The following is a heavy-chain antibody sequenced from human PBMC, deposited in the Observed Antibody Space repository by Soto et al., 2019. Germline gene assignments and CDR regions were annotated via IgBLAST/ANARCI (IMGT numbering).Heavy chain of an antibody. CDR2: ISYDGSNK. V-gene: IGHV3-30-3*01. J-gene: IGHJ3*02. Sequence: QVQLVESGGGVVQPGRSLRLSCAASGFTFSSYAMHWVRQAPGKGLEWVAVISYDGSNKYYSDSVKGRFTISRDNSKNLLYLHMNSLRAEDTAVYYCATDHYYDSSGYYDADALDIWGQVTMVTVSS. CDR1: GFTFSSYA. D-gene: IGHD3-22*01. CDR3: ATDHYYDSSGYYDADALDI.